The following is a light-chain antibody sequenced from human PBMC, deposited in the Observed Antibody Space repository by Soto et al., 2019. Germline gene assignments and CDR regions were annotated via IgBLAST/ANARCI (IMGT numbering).Light chain of an antibody. CDR3: SSYTSSSTLHV. J-gene: IGLJ1*01. V-gene: IGLV2-14*01. Sequence: QSVLTQPASVSGSPGQSITISCTGTSSDVGGYNYVSWYQQHPGKAPKLMIYDVSNRPSGVSNRFSGSKSGNTASLTISGLQAEYEADYYCSSYTSSSTLHVFGTGTKLTVL. CDR2: DVS. CDR1: SSDVGGYNY.